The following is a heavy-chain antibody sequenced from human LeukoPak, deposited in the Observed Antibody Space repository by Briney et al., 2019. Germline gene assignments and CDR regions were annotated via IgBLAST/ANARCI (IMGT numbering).Heavy chain of an antibody. CDR2: INHSGST. J-gene: IGHJ4*02. V-gene: IGHV4-34*01. CDR1: GGSFSGYY. Sequence: SETLSLTCAVYGGSFSGYYWSWIRQPPGKGLEWIGEINHSGSTNYNPSFKSRVTISVDTSKNQFSLKLSSVTAADTAVYYCATRGDYYDSRGYFDYWGQGTLVTVSS. D-gene: IGHD3-22*01. CDR3: ATRGDYYDSRGYFDY.